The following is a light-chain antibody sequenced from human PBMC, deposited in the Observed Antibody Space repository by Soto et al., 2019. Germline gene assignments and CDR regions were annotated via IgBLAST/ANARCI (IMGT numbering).Light chain of an antibody. V-gene: IGKV3-20*01. CDR1: QSVSSSY. J-gene: IGKJ4*01. Sequence: DIVLTQSPGTLSLSPGERATLSCRASQSVSSSYLAWYQQKPGQAPRLLIYGASIRVTGIPDRFSGSGSGTDFTITISRLEPEDFAVYYCQQYGSSTLTFGGGTKVQTK. CDR3: QQYGSSTLT. CDR2: GAS.